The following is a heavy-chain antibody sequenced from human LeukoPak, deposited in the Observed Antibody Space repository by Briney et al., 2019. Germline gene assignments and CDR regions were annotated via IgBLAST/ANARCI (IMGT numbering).Heavy chain of an antibody. V-gene: IGHV4-39*01. CDR1: GDSISSSDYY. CDR3: ARLKGWYSSNWGELWFDP. D-gene: IGHD6-19*01. J-gene: IGHJ5*02. CDR2: IYYSGTT. Sequence: SETLSLTCTVSGDSISSSDYYWGWIRQPPGKGLEWIGSIYYSGTTYYNAPLKSRVSVSVDTSKNQFFLKLNSVTAADTAVYYCARLKGWYSSNWGELWFDPWGQGTLVTVSS.